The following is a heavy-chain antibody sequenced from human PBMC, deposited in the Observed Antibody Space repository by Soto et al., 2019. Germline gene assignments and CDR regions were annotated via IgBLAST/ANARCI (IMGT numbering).Heavy chain of an antibody. V-gene: IGHV3-30*03. J-gene: IGHJ6*02. CDR3: ASGGAIYYYYYYGMDV. D-gene: IGHD1-26*01. CDR1: GFTFSSYD. Sequence: QVQLVESGGGVVQPGRSLRLSCAASGFTFSSYDMHWVRQAPGKGLEWVAVISYDGSNKYYADSVKGRFTISRDNSKNTLYLQMNSLRAEDTAVYYCASGGAIYYYYYYGMDVWGQGTTVTVSS. CDR2: ISYDGSNK.